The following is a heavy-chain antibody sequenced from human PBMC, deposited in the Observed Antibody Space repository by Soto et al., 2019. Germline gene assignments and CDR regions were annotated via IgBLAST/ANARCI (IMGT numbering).Heavy chain of an antibody. CDR2: IYYSGSP. CDR1: GGSVSSGDYY. D-gene: IGHD2-2*01. CDR3: ARDVVAVPSGWISWFDP. Sequence: SETLSLTCSVSGGSVSSGDYYWSWIRQPPGKGLEWIGYIYYSGSPYYNPSLKSRVTISVDTSKNQVSLRLSSVTAADTAVYYCARDVVAVPSGWISWFDPWGQGTLVTVSS. J-gene: IGHJ5*02. V-gene: IGHV4-30-4*01.